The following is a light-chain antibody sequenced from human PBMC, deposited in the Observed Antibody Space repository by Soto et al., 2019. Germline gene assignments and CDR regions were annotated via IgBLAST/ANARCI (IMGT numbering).Light chain of an antibody. V-gene: IGKV4-1*01. CDR1: QSVIYNSDNQSY. CDR2: WSS. Sequence: DIVMTQSPDSLAVSLGERATINCKSTQSVIYNSDNQSYLAWYQQKPGQPPKLLIYWSSVRESGVPDRFSGSGSGTDFTLTISSLQAEDVAVYYCQQYYSTPWTFGQGTKVDIK. J-gene: IGKJ1*01. CDR3: QQYYSTPWT.